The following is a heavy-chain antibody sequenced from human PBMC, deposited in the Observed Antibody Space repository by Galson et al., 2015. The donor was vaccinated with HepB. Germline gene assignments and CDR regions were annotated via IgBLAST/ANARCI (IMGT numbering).Heavy chain of an antibody. CDR1: GFTFGGHG. Sequence: SLRLSCAGSGFTFGGHGMHWVRQAPGKGLEWVAVIWYDGSKKYYADSVKGRFTIARDNSKNTLYLQMNSLRVEDTAVYYCARFTDGYNLDYWGQGTLVAVSS. D-gene: IGHD5-24*01. CDR2: IWYDGSKK. J-gene: IGHJ4*02. CDR3: ARFTDGYNLDY. V-gene: IGHV3-33*01.